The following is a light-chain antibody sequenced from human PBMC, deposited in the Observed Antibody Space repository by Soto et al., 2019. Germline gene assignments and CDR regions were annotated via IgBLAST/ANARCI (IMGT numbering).Light chain of an antibody. CDR2: GAS. J-gene: IGKJ1*01. V-gene: IGKV3-20*01. CDR1: QSVSSSY. CDR3: QQYGRSPWT. Sequence: EIVLTQSPGSLSLSAGERATLSCRASQSVSSSYLAWYQQTPGQAPGLLIYGASSRATGIPDRFSGSGSGTDFTLTISRLEPEDFAVYYCQQYGRSPWTFGQGTKVDTK.